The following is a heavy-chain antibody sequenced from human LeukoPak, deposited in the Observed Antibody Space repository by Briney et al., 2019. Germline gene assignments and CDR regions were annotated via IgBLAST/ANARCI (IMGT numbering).Heavy chain of an antibody. CDR2: VSPYNGDT. Sequence: SVTVSCTASGYTFTDYGINWVRQAPGHGVEWMGWVSPYNGDTKYAQKLQDRVTLTTDTSTSTAYMELRSLRSDDTAVYYCARVGRWLRAFDIWGQGTVITVSS. J-gene: IGHJ3*02. V-gene: IGHV1-18*01. D-gene: IGHD5-12*01. CDR3: ARVGRWLRAFDI. CDR1: GYTFTDYG.